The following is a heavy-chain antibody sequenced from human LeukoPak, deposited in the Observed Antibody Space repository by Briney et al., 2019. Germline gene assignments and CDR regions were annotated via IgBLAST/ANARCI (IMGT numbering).Heavy chain of an antibody. Sequence: GGSLRLSCAASGFTFTKYWMTWVRQAPGKGLEWVGNIKQDGSDKNYMDSVKGRFTISRDNAKNSLYLQMNSLRAEDTAVYYCARGPPLFDPWGQGTLVAVSS. CDR3: ARGPPLFDP. CDR1: GFTFTKYW. J-gene: IGHJ5*02. CDR2: IKQDGSDK. V-gene: IGHV3-7*01.